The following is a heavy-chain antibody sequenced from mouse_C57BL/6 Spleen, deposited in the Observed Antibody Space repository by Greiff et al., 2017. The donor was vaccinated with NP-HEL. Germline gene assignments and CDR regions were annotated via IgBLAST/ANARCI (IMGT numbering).Heavy chain of an antibody. CDR3: ARPLYDGYYGAMDY. J-gene: IGHJ4*01. Sequence: EVMLVESGGDLVKPGGSLKLSCAASGFTFSSYGMSWVRQTPDKRLEWVATISSGGSYTYYPDSVKGRFTISRDIAKNTLYLQMSSLKSEDTAMYYCARPLYDGYYGAMDYWGQGTSVTVSS. D-gene: IGHD2-3*01. CDR1: GFTFSSYG. V-gene: IGHV5-6*01. CDR2: ISSGGSYT.